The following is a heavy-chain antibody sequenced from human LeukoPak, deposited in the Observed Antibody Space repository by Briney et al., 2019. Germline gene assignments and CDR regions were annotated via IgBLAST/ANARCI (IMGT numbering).Heavy chain of an antibody. CDR1: GFTVSSNY. Sequence: GGSLRLSCAASGFTVSSNYMSWVRQAPGKGLEWVSVIYSGGSTYYADSVKGRFTISRDNSKNTLYLQMNSLRAEDTAVYYCAKDSVDDDYGDYPVDYWGQGTLVTVSS. J-gene: IGHJ4*02. V-gene: IGHV3-53*01. CDR2: IYSGGST. D-gene: IGHD4-17*01. CDR3: AKDSVDDDYGDYPVDY.